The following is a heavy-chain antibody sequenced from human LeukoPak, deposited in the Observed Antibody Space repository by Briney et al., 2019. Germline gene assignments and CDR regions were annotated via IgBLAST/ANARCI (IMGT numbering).Heavy chain of an antibody. D-gene: IGHD4-17*01. CDR1: GYYISSGYY. J-gene: IGHJ6*04. CDR2: IYHSGST. V-gene: IGHV4-38-2*02. Sequence: SETLSLTCTVSGYYISSGYYWGWIRQPPGKGLEWIGGIYHSGSTYYNPSLKSQVTISVDTSKNQFSLKLSSVTAADTAVYYCASWGYGDGYYYYMMDVWGKGTTVTVSS. CDR3: ASWGYGDGYYYYMMDV.